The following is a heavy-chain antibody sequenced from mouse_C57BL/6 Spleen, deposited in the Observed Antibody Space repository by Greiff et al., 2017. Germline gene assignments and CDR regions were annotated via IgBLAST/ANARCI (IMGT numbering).Heavy chain of an antibody. Sequence: EVQLQQSGPELVKPGASVKISCKASGYTFTDYYMNWVKQSHGKSLEWIGDINPNNGGTSYNQKFKGKATLTVDKSSSTAYMELRSLTSEDSAVYYCARSAHYYFDYWGQGTTLTVSS. CDR2: INPNNGGT. V-gene: IGHV1-26*01. CDR3: ARSAHYYFDY. J-gene: IGHJ2*01. CDR1: GYTFTDYY.